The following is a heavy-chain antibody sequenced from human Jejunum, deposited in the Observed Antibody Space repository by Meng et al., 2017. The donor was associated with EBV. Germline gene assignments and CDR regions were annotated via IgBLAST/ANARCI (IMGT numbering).Heavy chain of an antibody. CDR2: ISSGGTTI. Sequence: GTLVVSVARLVQPVGSRSFSCEVSGLPFIDYSMSWMRQGPGKGLEWVSYISSGGTTIYYADSVKGRFTISRDNGKNSLYLEMNSLRADDTAMYYCASPPGGGTGGYWGQGTLVTVSS. J-gene: IGHJ4*02. V-gene: IGHV3-11*01. D-gene: IGHD2-8*02. CDR1: GLPFIDYS. CDR3: ASPPGGGTGGY.